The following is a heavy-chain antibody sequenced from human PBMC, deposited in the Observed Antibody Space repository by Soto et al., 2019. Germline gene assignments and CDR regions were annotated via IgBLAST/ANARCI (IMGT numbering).Heavy chain of an antibody. D-gene: IGHD5-12*01. CDR1: GFSLSTRGVG. CDR3: AHRSRGYAYYFDQ. V-gene: IGHV2-5*02. Sequence: QITLKESGPTLVKPTQTLTLTCSFSGFSLSTRGVGVGWIRQPPGKALEWLALIFWDDDKWYSPSLRSRLTINEDTSKNQVVLTMTNIDPVDTATYYCAHRSRGYAYYFDQWGQGTLVTVSS. CDR2: IFWDDDK. J-gene: IGHJ4*02.